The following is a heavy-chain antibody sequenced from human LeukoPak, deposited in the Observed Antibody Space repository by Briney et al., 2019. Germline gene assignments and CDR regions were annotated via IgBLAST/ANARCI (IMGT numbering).Heavy chain of an antibody. CDR2: ISYDGSNK. Sequence: GGSLRLSCAASGFTLSSYNMNWVRQAPGKGLEWVAVISYDGSNKYYADSVKGRFTISRDNSKNTLYLQMNSLRAEDTAVYYCAKDAPFDYWGQGTLVTVSS. J-gene: IGHJ4*02. V-gene: IGHV3-30*18. CDR1: GFTLSSYN. CDR3: AKDAPFDY.